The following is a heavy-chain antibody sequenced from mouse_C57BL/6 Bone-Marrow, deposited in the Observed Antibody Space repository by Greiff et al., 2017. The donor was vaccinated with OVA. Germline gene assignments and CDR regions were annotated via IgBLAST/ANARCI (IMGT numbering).Heavy chain of an antibody. V-gene: IGHV1-15*01. CDR1: GYTFTDYE. CDR2: IDPETGGT. CDR3: LPITTVVEGY. Sequence: QVQLKQSGAELVRPGASVTLSCKASGYTFTDYEMHWVKQTPVHGLEWIGAIDPETGGTAYNQKFKGKAILTADKSSSTAYMELRSLTSEDSAVYYCLPITTVVEGYWGQGTTLTVSS. D-gene: IGHD1-1*01. J-gene: IGHJ2*01.